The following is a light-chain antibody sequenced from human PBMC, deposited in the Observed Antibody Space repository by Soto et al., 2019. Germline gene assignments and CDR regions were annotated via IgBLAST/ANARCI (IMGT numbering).Light chain of an antibody. CDR1: QSIKNW. J-gene: IGKJ3*01. CDR3: QQYNSYSQFT. V-gene: IGKV1-5*03. CDR2: KAS. Sequence: DIQMTQSPSTLSASVGARVTITCRASQSIKNWLAWYQQKPGEAPKLLIYKASTLESGVPSRFSGSGSGTEVTLTISCLQPDDVATYYCQQYNSYSQFTFGPGTKVDIK.